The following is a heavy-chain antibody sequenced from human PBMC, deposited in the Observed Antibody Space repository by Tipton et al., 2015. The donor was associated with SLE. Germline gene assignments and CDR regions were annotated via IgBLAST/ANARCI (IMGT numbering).Heavy chain of an antibody. CDR1: AYSISTGYH. V-gene: IGHV4-38-2*02. J-gene: IGHJ4*02. Sequence: TLSLTCAVSAYSISTGYHWGWIRQPPGKGLEWIASIHHSGNTYYNPSLKSRVTISVDTSKNQFSLKLSSVSAADTAVYYCAREGIGSGWNYFDYWGQGTLVTVSS. CDR2: IHHSGNT. CDR3: AREGIGSGWNYFDY. D-gene: IGHD6-19*01.